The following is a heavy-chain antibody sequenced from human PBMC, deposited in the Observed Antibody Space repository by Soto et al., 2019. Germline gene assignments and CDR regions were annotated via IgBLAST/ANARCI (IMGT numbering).Heavy chain of an antibody. D-gene: IGHD6-19*01. CDR2: ISWNSGSI. J-gene: IGHJ4*02. CDR3: AKDRDSSGWLGFAY. CDR1: GFTFDDYA. Sequence: GGSLRLSCAASGFTFDDYAMHWVRQAPGKGLEWVSGISWNSGSIGYADSVKGRFTISRDNAKNSLYLQMNSLRVEDTALYYCAKDRDSSGWLGFAYWAQGTLVTVS. V-gene: IGHV3-9*01.